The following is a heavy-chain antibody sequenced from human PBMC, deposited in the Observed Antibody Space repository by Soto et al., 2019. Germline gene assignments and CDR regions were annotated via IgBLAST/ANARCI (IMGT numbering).Heavy chain of an antibody. Sequence: GGSLRLPCAASGFNFSNAWMSWVRQAPGKWLEWVGRIKSKTDGGTTDHAAPVKGRFTISRDDSKNTLYLQMNSLKTEDTAVYYCTTSDIVVVPAVLYEYSSSEYGMDVWGQGTTVTVSS. V-gene: IGHV3-15*01. J-gene: IGHJ6*02. CDR1: GFNFSNAW. D-gene: IGHD2-2*01. CDR3: TTSDIVVVPAVLYEYSSSEYGMDV. CDR2: IKSKTDGGTT.